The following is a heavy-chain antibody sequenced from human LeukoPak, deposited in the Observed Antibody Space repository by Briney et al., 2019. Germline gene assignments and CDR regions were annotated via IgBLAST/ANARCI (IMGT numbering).Heavy chain of an antibody. V-gene: IGHV3-21*01. J-gene: IGHJ6*03. Sequence: PGGSLRLSCAASGFTFSSYSMNWVRQAPGKGLEWVSSISSSSSYIYYADSVKGRFTISRDNAKNSLYLQMNSLRAEDTAVYYCARVGDGVWYDFWSGPTDYMDVWGKGTTVTVSS. CDR1: GFTFSSYS. D-gene: IGHD3-3*01. CDR3: ARVGDGVWYDFWSGPTDYMDV. CDR2: ISSSSSYI.